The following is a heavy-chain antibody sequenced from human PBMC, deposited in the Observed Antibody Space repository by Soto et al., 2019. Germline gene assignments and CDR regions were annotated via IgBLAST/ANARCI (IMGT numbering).Heavy chain of an antibody. V-gene: IGHV3-13*01. CDR1: GFTFSAYD. CDR2: IGTQHDT. D-gene: IGHD2-8*02. CDR3: ARQASYWHGGGGWFDP. J-gene: IGHJ5*02. Sequence: EVQLVESGGGLVQPGGSLRLSCAASGFTFSAYDMHWVRQATGKGLEWVSAIGTQHDTYYPDSVKGRFTISRENAKNSLYLKMNSLGAGDTAVYYCARQASYWHGGGGWFDPWGQGTLVTVSS.